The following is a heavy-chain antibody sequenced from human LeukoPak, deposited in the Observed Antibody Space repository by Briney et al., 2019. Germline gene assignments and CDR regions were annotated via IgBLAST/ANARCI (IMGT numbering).Heavy chain of an antibody. Sequence: GGSLRLSCAASGFTFSSYGMHWVRQAPGKGLEWVSSISAGSEDSYYADSVKGRFTISRDNSMSTLYLQMNSLRADDTAVYYCARTIAQYSNTWLYYYYGLDVWGQGTTVTVSS. V-gene: IGHV3-21*04. J-gene: IGHJ6*02. CDR3: ARTIAQYSNTWLYYYYGLDV. CDR2: ISAGSEDS. CDR1: GFTFSSYG. D-gene: IGHD2-21*01.